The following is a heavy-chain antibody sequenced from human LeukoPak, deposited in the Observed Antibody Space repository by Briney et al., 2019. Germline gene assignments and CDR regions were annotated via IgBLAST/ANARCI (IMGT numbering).Heavy chain of an antibody. D-gene: IGHD3-10*01. CDR2: INTNTGNP. Sequence: ASVKLSCKAAGYTFTSYAMNWVRQAPGQGLGWRGWINTNTGNPTYAQGFTGRFVFSLDNSVSTAYLQISSLRAEDTAVYYCARRDYYGSGSYQPPSYWGQGTLVTVSS. CDR3: ARRDYYGSGSYQPPSY. J-gene: IGHJ4*02. V-gene: IGHV7-4-1*02. CDR1: GYTFTSYA.